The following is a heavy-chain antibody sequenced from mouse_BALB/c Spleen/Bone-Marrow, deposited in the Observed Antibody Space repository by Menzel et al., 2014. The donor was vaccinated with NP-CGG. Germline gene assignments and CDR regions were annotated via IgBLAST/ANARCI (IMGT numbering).Heavy chain of an antibody. CDR2: IDPANGNT. CDR1: GFNIKDTY. Sequence: VQLKHSGAELVKPGASVKLSCTASGFNIKDTYMHWVKQRPEQGLEWIGRIDPANGNTKYDPKFQGKATITADTSSNTAYLQLSSLTSEDTAVYYCARSRDYGSSYYAMDCWGQGTSVTVSS. D-gene: IGHD1-1*01. J-gene: IGHJ4*01. V-gene: IGHV14-3*02. CDR3: ARSRDYGSSYYAMDC.